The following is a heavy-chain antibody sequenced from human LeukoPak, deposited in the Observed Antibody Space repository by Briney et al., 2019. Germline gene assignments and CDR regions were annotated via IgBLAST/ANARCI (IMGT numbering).Heavy chain of an antibody. Sequence: PGGSLRLSCAASGFIFSDYYMNWIRQAPGKGLEWVSYISTSAAVKHYADSVQGRFTISRDNAKNSLYLQMNSLRAEDTAMYYCASAYCGGDCSLRGNYYYYGMDVWGQGTTVTVSS. CDR1: GFIFSDYY. D-gene: IGHD2-21*02. CDR3: ASAYCGGDCSLRGNYYYYGMDV. CDR2: ISTSAAVK. V-gene: IGHV3-11*01. J-gene: IGHJ6*02.